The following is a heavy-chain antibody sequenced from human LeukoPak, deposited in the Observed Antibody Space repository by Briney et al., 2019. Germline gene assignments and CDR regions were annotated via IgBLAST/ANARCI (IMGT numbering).Heavy chain of an antibody. D-gene: IGHD3-9*01. V-gene: IGHV3-9*01. CDR2: ISWNSGSI. Sequence: GGSLRLSCSASEFTFSNFWMSWVRQAPGKGLEWVSGISWNSGSIGYADSVKGRFTISRDNAKNSLYLQMNSLRAEDTALYYCAKALAYDILTGVDYWGQGTLVTVSS. CDR3: AKALAYDILTGVDY. J-gene: IGHJ4*02. CDR1: EFTFSNFW.